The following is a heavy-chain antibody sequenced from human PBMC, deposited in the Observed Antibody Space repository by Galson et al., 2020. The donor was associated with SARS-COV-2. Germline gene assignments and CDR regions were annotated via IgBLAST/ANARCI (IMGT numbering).Heavy chain of an antibody. CDR1: GFTFSSSW. CDR3: ARGDMGNYDFDY. CDR2: IYSEGSST. Sequence: GGSLRLSCAASGFTFSSSWMHWVRQAPGKGLVWVSRIYSEGSSTSYADSVKGRFTISGDNAKNTLYLQMNSLRAEDTAVYYCARGDMGNYDFDYWGQGTLVTVSS. J-gene: IGHJ4*02. V-gene: IGHV3-74*01. D-gene: IGHD3-16*01.